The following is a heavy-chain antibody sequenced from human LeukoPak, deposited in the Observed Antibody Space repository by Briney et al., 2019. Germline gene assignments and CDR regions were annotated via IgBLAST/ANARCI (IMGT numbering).Heavy chain of an antibody. V-gene: IGHV3-23*01. J-gene: IGHJ4*02. CDR3: AKAPLSSGSYGSYFDY. Sequence: GGSLRLSCAASGFTFSSYGMSWVRQAPGEGLEWVSAISGSGGSTYYADSVKGRFTISRDNSKNTLYLQMNSLRAEDTAVYYCAKAPLSSGSYGSYFDYWGQGTLVTVSS. CDR2: ISGSGGST. CDR1: GFTFSSYG. D-gene: IGHD3-10*01.